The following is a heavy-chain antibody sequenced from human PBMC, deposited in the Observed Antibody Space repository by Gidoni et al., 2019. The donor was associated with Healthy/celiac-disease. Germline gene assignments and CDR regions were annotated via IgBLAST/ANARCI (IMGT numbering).Heavy chain of an antibody. Sequence: EVQLVESGGGVVKPGGSLRLSWAASGFTFSNAWMSWVRQAPGKGLEWVVRIKSKTDGGTTDYAAPVKGRFTISRDDSKNTLYLQMNSLKTEDTAVYYCTTGIAANHDAFDIWGQGTMVTVSS. CDR1: GFTFSNAW. CDR3: TTGIAANHDAFDI. D-gene: IGHD6-13*01. J-gene: IGHJ3*02. V-gene: IGHV3-15*01. CDR2: IKSKTDGGTT.